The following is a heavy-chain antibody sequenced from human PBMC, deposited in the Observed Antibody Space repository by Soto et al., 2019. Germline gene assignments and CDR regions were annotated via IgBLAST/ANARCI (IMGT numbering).Heavy chain of an antibody. CDR1: GFTFSSYA. CDR2: ISYDGSNK. V-gene: IGHV3-30-3*01. D-gene: IGHD3-10*01. J-gene: IGHJ4*02. CDR3: ARDRRNYYGSWGCFDY. Sequence: GSLRLSCAASGFTFSSYAMHWVRQAPGKGLEWVAVISYDGSNKYYADSVKGRFTISRDNSKNTLYLQMNSLRAEDTAVYYCARDRRNYYGSWGCFDYWGQGTLVTVSS.